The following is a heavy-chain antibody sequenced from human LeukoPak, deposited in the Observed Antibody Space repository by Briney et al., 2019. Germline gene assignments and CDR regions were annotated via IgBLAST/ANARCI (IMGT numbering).Heavy chain of an antibody. CDR2: IIPIFGTA. J-gene: IGHJ5*02. Sequence: SVKVSCKASGGTFSSYAISWVRQAPGQGLEWMGGIIPIFGTANYAQKFQGRVTITTDESTSTAYMELSSLRSEDTAVYYCARDGDTRNWFDPWGQGTLLTVSS. D-gene: IGHD2-21*02. V-gene: IGHV1-69*05. CDR3: ARDGDTRNWFDP. CDR1: GGTFSSYA.